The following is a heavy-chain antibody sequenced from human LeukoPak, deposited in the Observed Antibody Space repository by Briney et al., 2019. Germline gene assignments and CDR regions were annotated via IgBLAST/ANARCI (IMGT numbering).Heavy chain of an antibody. Sequence: GGSLRLSCSASGLTISSYWMHWVRQAPGKGLVWVSRINPAGSVTNHADSVRGRFTISRDTATNTLYLEMNSLRAEDTAVYYCSRDFAGAEDYWGQGTLVTVSS. CDR2: INPAGSVT. D-gene: IGHD3-10*01. CDR1: GLTISSYW. V-gene: IGHV3-74*01. CDR3: SRDFAGAEDY. J-gene: IGHJ4*02.